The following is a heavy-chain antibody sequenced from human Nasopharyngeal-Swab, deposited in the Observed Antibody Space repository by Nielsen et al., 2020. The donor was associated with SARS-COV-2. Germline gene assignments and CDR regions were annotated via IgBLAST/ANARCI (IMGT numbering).Heavy chain of an antibody. J-gene: IGHJ4*02. CDR3: ARGGGSSSSAPFDY. V-gene: IGHV3-30-3*01. Sequence: WIRQPPGKGLEWVAVISYDGSNKYYADSVKGRFTICRDNSKNTLYLQMNSLRAEDTAVYYCARGGGSSSSAPFDYWGQGTLVTVSS. CDR2: ISYDGSNK. D-gene: IGHD6-6*01.